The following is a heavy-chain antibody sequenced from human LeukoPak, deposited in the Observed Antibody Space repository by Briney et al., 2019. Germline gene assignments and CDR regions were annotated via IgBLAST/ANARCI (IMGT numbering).Heavy chain of an antibody. J-gene: IGHJ4*02. CDR1: GGSISSSSYY. Sequence: PSETLSLTCTVSGGSISSSSYYWGWIRQPPGKGLEWIGSIYYSGSTYYNPSLKSRVTISVDTSKNQFSLKLSSVTAADTAVYYCARDPNLDYGGNPYYFDYWGQGTLVTVSS. D-gene: IGHD4-23*01. V-gene: IGHV4-39*07. CDR2: IYYSGST. CDR3: ARDPNLDYGGNPYYFDY.